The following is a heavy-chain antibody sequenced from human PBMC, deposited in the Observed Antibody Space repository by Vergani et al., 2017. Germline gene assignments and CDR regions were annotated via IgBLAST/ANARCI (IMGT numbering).Heavy chain of an antibody. CDR1: GFSFSSST. CDR2: INIGGRT. D-gene: IGHD4-17*01. CDR3: ARGMTTETTDLDGFDI. Sequence: EVHLVESGGGLVKPGGSLRLSCAASGFSFSSSTMNWVRQVPGKGLEWISSINIGGRTSYADSVKGRLTLTRDDSKNTLHLQMNSLRPEDTAVYYCARGMTTETTDLDGFDIWGQGTMVSVSS. V-gene: IGHV3-66*02. J-gene: IGHJ3*02.